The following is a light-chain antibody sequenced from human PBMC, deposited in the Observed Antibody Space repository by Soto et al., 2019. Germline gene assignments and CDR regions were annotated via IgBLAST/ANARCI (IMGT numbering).Light chain of an antibody. CDR3: CSYATTTL. CDR2: EVS. V-gene: IGLV2-23*02. J-gene: IGLJ2*01. Sequence: QYALTQPASVSGSPGQSITISCTGTSSDVGTYDLVSWYQQHPGNAPKLMIYEVSKRTSGVSDRFSGSKSGNTASLTISGLQADDEADYYCCSYATTTLFGGGTKLTVL. CDR1: SSDVGTYDL.